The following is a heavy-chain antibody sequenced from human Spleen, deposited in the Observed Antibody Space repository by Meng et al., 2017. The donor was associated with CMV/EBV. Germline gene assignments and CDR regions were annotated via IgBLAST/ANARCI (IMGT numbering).Heavy chain of an antibody. D-gene: IGHD3-3*01. Sequence: GGSLRLSCVVFGVSVRNNYMAWVRQAPGKGLEWVSFIYSSGSTNYADSVKGRFTISRDNSKNTLYLQMNSLRAEDTAVYYCAGHQFLEWLCFDYWGQGTLVTVSS. J-gene: IGHJ4*02. V-gene: IGHV3-53*01. CDR1: GVSVRNNY. CDR2: IYSSGST. CDR3: AGHQFLEWLCFDY.